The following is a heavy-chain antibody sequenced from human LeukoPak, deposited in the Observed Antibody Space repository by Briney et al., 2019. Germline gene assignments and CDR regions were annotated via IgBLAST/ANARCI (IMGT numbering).Heavy chain of an antibody. D-gene: IGHD6-19*01. J-gene: IGHJ4*02. CDR3: ARLYAPRAVAGPGDY. V-gene: IGHV5-51*01. CDR1: GYSFTSYW. Sequence: GESLKISCKGSGYSFTSYWIGWVRQMPGKGLEWMGIIYPGDSDTRYSPSFQGQVTISADKSISTAYLQWSSLKASDTAMYYCARLYAPRAVAGPGDYWGQGTLVTVSS. CDR2: IYPGDSDT.